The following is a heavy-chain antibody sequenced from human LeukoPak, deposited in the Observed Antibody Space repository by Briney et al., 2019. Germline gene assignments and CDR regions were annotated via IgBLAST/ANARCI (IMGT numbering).Heavy chain of an antibody. CDR2: INSDGSST. CDR3: ARVGYDFWSGYPSRNYYYYMDV. V-gene: IGHV3-74*01. J-gene: IGHJ6*03. CDR1: GFTFSSYW. Sequence: GGSLRLSCAASGFTFSSYWMHWVRQAPGKGLVWVSRINSDGSSTSYADSVKGRFTISRDNAKNTLYLQMNSLRAEDTAVYYCARVGYDFWSGYPSRNYYYYMDVRGKGTTVTVSS. D-gene: IGHD3-3*01.